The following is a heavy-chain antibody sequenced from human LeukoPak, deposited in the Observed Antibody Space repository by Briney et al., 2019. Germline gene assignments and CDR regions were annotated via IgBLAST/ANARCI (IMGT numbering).Heavy chain of an antibody. CDR1: GGTFSSYA. Sequence: GASVKVSCKASGGTFSSYAISWVRQAPGQGLEWMGWISAYNGNTNYAQKLQGRVTMTTDTSISTAYMELSRLRSDDTAVYYCARASFDPWGQGTLVTVSS. V-gene: IGHV1-18*01. CDR2: ISAYNGNT. J-gene: IGHJ5*02. CDR3: ARASFDP.